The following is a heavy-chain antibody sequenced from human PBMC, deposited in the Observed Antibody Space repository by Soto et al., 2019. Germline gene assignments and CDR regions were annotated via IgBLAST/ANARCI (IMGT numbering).Heavy chain of an antibody. Sequence: VGSLRLSCACSGFTFRTHTLVWVRHSPGKGLEWVSSISSGGTYLEYAHSAKGRFAISRDDAKDSVILQMNSLKTDDTAVYYCVKGGQDITTPYGMEVWGQVTTRIGSS. CDR2: ISSGGTYL. V-gene: IGHV3-21*06. D-gene: IGHD3-16*01. CDR1: GFTFRTHT. CDR3: VKGGQDITTPYGMEV. J-gene: IGHJ6*01.